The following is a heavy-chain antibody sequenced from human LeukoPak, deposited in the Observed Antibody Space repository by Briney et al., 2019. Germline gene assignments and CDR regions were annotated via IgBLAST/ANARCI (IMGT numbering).Heavy chain of an antibody. D-gene: IGHD2-2*01. J-gene: IGHJ4*02. CDR2: IRYDGSSK. Sequence: PGGSLRLSCAASGFTFSSYGMHWVRHAPGKGLEWVAFIRYDGSSKYYADSVKGRFTISRDNSKNTLYLQMNSLRAEDTAVYYCAEAGVVVPAAAGHWGQGTLVTVSS. V-gene: IGHV3-30*02. CDR3: AEAGVVVPAAAGH. CDR1: GFTFSSYG.